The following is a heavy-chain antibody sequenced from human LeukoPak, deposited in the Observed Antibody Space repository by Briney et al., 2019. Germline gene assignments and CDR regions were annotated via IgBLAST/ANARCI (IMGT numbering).Heavy chain of an antibody. D-gene: IGHD1-1*01. V-gene: IGHV4-31*03. CDR1: GGSISSGAYY. Sequence: PSQTLSHTCTVSGGSISSGAYYWSWVRQHPEKGLDWIGYIGYTGDTYYNPSLRSRVTISVDTSKIQFSLRLYSVTAADTAVYYCARVEAATTNPRFDFWGQGILVTVSS. J-gene: IGHJ4*02. CDR2: IGYTGDT. CDR3: ARVEAATTNPRFDF.